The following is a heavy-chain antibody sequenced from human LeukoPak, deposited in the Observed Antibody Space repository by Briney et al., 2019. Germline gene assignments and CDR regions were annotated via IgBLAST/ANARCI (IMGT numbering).Heavy chain of an antibody. Sequence: GSLRLSCAASGFTFSTYSMNWVRQAPGKGLEWLSSISSSSSYIYYADSVKGRFTISRDNAKNSLYLQMNSLRAEDTAVYYCASDSSGWLHAWYYFDYWGQGTLVTVSS. D-gene: IGHD6-19*01. CDR1: GFTFSTYS. CDR3: ASDSSGWLHAWYYFDY. V-gene: IGHV3-21*01. CDR2: ISSSSSYI. J-gene: IGHJ4*02.